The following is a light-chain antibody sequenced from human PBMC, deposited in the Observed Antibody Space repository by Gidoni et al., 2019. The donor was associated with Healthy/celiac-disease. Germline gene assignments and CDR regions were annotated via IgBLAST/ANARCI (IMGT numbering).Light chain of an antibody. J-gene: IGKJ1*01. Sequence: EIVLTQSPGTLSLSPGERATLSCRASQSVSSSYLAWYQQKPGQAPRLLIYGASSRATGIPDMFSGSGSGTDFTLTIIRLEPEYFAVYYCQQYGSSPRTLGQGTKVEIK. CDR3: QQYGSSPRT. V-gene: IGKV3-20*01. CDR2: GAS. CDR1: QSVSSSY.